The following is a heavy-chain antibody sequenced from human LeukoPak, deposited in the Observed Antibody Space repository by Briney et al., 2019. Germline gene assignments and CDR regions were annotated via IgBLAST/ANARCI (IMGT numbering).Heavy chain of an antibody. V-gene: IGHV3-20*04. Sequence: PGGPLRPSCAAPGGTTDDYGIGWARHAPGKGREWASGINWDGTNTYYAESVKGRFTISRDSAEKSLYLQMNSLRDDDTAFYYCVKDLSSNWYSFDYWGQGTLVTVSS. J-gene: IGHJ4*02. CDR3: VKDLSSNWYSFDY. CDR2: INWDGTNT. D-gene: IGHD6-13*01. CDR1: GGTTDDYG.